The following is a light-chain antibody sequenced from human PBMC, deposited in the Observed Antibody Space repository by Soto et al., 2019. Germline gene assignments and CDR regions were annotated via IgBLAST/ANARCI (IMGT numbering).Light chain of an antibody. V-gene: IGLV2-23*02. CDR3: CSYAGSSTVV. Sequence: QSALTQPASVSGSPGQSITISCTGTSSDVGSYDLVSWYQQHPGKAPKLMIYEVRKRPSGVSHRFSASKSGNTASLTISGLQGEDEADYFCCSYAGSSTVVFGGGTKLTVL. J-gene: IGLJ2*01. CDR2: EVR. CDR1: SSDVGSYDL.